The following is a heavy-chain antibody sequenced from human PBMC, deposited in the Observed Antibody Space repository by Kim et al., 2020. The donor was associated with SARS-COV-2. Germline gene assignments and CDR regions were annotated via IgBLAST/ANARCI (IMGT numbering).Heavy chain of an antibody. CDR1: GFALSDHY. J-gene: IGHJ3*02. V-gene: IGHV3-72*01. Sequence: GGSLRLSCAATGFALSDHYIDWVRHSPGKGLEWVGRSGNRADGYTTEYAASVRDRFTLSRDDSKNSLYPQMNSLKSEDSAVYYCSRGYSGVAIYAFDIWGQGTKVTVS. CDR2: SGNRADGYTT. CDR3: SRGYSGVAIYAFDI. D-gene: IGHD5-12*01.